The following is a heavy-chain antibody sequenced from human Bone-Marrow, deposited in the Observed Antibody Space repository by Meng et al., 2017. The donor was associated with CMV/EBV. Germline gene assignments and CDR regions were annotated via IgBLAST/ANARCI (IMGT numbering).Heavy chain of an antibody. J-gene: IGHJ4*02. V-gene: IGHV5-51*01. D-gene: IGHD6-13*01. CDR2: IYPGDSDT. CDR1: GYSFTSYW. CDR3: ARGDIAAAGPFDY. Sequence: GGSLRLSYKGSGYSFTSYWIGWVRQMPGKGLEWMGIIYPGDSDTRYSPSFQGQVTISADKSISTAYLQWSSLEASDTAMYYCARGDIAAAGPFDYWGQGTLVTVSS.